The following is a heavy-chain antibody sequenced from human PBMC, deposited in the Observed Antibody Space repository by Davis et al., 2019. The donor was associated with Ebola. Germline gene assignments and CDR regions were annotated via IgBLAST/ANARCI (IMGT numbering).Heavy chain of an antibody. CDR2: ISSSGSTI. D-gene: IGHD5-24*01. CDR3: ARAWLQFPDY. V-gene: IGHV3-11*01. CDR1: GGSISSYY. J-gene: IGHJ4*02. Sequence: LSLTCTVSGGSISSYYWSWIRQAPGEGLEWVSYISSSGSTIYYADSVKGRFTISRDNAKNSLYLQMNSLRAEDTAVYYCARAWLQFPDYWGQGTLVTVSS.